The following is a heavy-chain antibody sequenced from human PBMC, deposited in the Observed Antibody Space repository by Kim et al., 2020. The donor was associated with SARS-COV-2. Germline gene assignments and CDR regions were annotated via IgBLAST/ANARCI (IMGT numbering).Heavy chain of an antibody. CDR3: ARGRKITMIVQTHNWFDP. D-gene: IGHD3-22*01. Sequence: ASVKVSCKASGYTFTSYDINWVRQATGQGLEWMGWMNPNSGNTGYAQKFQGRVTMTRNTSISTAYMELSSLRSEDTAVYYCARGRKITMIVQTHNWFDPWGQGTLVTVSS. CDR2: MNPNSGNT. J-gene: IGHJ5*02. CDR1: GYTFTSYD. V-gene: IGHV1-8*01.